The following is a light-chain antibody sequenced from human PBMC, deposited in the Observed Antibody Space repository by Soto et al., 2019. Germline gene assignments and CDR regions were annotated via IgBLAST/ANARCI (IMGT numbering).Light chain of an antibody. CDR2: DVT. J-gene: IGLJ1*01. Sequence: QSVLTQSPSASGSPGQSVTISCTGTSSDIGGYNSVSWYQQHPGKAPKVMIYDVTKRPSGVPDRFSGSKSSNTASLTVSALQAEGEADYYCSSYTDRKNLVFGTGTKVTVL. CDR1: SSDIGGYNS. V-gene: IGLV2-8*01. CDR3: SSYTDRKNLV.